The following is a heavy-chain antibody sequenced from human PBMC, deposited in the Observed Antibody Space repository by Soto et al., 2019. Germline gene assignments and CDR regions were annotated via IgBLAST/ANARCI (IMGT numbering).Heavy chain of an antibody. Sequence: SETLSLTCAVYGGSFSGYYWSWIRQPPGKGLEWIGEINHSGSTNYNPSLKSRVTISVDTSKNQFSLKLSSVTAADTAVYYCASVAYSSGWYRTRDFDYWGQGTLVTVSS. J-gene: IGHJ4*02. CDR1: GGSFSGYY. D-gene: IGHD6-19*01. V-gene: IGHV4-34*01. CDR2: INHSGST. CDR3: ASVAYSSGWYRTRDFDY.